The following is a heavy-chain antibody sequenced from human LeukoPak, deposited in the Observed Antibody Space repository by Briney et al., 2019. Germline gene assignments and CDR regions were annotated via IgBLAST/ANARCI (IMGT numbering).Heavy chain of an antibody. J-gene: IGHJ6*03. CDR1: GFTFSDYY. Sequence: GGSLRLSCAASGFTFSDYYMSWIRQAPGKGLEWVSYISSSGSTIYYADSGKGRFTNSRDNAKNSLYLQMNSLRAEDTAVYYCAREYYDSSGYGGYYYYYMDVWGKGTTVTVSS. D-gene: IGHD3-22*01. V-gene: IGHV3-11*04. CDR3: AREYYDSSGYGGYYYYYMDV. CDR2: ISSSGSTI.